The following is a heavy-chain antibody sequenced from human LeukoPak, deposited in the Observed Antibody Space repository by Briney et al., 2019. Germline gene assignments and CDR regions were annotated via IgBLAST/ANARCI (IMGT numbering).Heavy chain of an antibody. CDR1: GFTIGDYS. Sequence: GRSLRLSCTATGFTIGDYSMSWVRQAPGKGLEWVGFIRSKDGTTEYAASVRGRFSISRDDSKRIAHLQMNSLRTEDTAVYYCNRWHGSGVIVPTVWGQGTLVTVSS. D-gene: IGHD3-16*02. J-gene: IGHJ1*01. CDR2: IRSKDGTT. CDR3: NRWHGSGVIVPTV. V-gene: IGHV3-49*04.